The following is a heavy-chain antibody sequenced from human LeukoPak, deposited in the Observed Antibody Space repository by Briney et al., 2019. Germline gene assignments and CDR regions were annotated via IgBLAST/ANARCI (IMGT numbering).Heavy chain of an antibody. Sequence: PGGSLRLSCAASGFTFSSYAMTWVRQAPGKGLEWVSTISDSGGSTYYADSVKGRFTISRDNSKNTLYLQMNSLRAEDTAVYYCTKDLLDNSNYQGWGQGTLVTVFS. CDR1: GFTFSSYA. J-gene: IGHJ4*02. CDR3: TKDLLDNSNYQG. CDR2: ISDSGGST. V-gene: IGHV3-23*01. D-gene: IGHD4-11*01.